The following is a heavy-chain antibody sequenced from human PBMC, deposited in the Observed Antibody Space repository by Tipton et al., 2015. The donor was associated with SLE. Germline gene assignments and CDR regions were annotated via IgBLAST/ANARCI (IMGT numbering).Heavy chain of an antibody. V-gene: IGHV3-21*01. CDR1: GFTFSNHA. CDR3: ARWGGYGGNPNYYFDY. Sequence: SLRLSCAASGFTFSNHAMSWVRQAPGKRLEWVSGISGSSYYIYHADSMKGRFSISRDNAKNSLYLQMNSLRVEDTAVYYCARWGGYGGNPNYYFDYWGQGTLVTVSS. J-gene: IGHJ4*02. D-gene: IGHD4-23*01. CDR2: ISGSSYYI.